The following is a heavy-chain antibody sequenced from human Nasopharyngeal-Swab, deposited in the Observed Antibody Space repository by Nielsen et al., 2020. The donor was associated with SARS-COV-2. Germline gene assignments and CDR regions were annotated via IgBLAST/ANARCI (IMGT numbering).Heavy chain of an antibody. Sequence: WVRQAPGQGLEWMGGIIPIFGTANYAQKFQGRVTITADKSTSTAYMELSSLRSEDTAVYYCAREGRGSGCYYYMDVWGKGTTVTVSS. J-gene: IGHJ6*03. D-gene: IGHD3-10*01. CDR3: AREGRGSGCYYYMDV. CDR2: IIPIFGTA. V-gene: IGHV1-69*06.